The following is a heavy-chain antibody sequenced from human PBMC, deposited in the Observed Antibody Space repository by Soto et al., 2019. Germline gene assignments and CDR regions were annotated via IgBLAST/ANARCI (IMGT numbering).Heavy chain of an antibody. CDR3: ARKRSLLPRSNWFDP. Sequence: GASVKVSCKASGYTFTSYAMHWVRQAPGQRLEWMGWINAGNGNTKYSQKFQGRVTITRDTSASTAYMELSSLRSEDTAVYYCARKRSLLPRSNWFDPWGQGTLVTVSS. D-gene: IGHD2-15*01. CDR2: INAGNGNT. V-gene: IGHV1-3*01. J-gene: IGHJ5*02. CDR1: GYTFTSYA.